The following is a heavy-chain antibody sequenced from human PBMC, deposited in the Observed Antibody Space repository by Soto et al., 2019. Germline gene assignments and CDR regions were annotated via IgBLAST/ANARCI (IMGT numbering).Heavy chain of an antibody. CDR3: ARENSGSYHRHFDY. CDR1: GYTLPNFG. D-gene: IGHD1-26*01. V-gene: IGHV1-18*01. Sequence: ASVKVSCKASGYTLPNFGLSWVRQAPGQGLEWMGCISAYTANTNYAQKLQDRVTMTTDTSTSTAFLELRSLRSDDTAVYYCARENSGSYHRHFDYWGQGTLVTLSS. CDR2: ISAYTANT. J-gene: IGHJ4*01.